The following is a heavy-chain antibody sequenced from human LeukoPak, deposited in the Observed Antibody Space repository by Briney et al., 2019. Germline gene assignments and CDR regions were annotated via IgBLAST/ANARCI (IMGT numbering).Heavy chain of an antibody. CDR2: ISGSGGST. Sequence: PGGSLRLSCAASGFTFSTYAMSWVRQAPGKGPEWVSAISGSGGSTYYPDSVRGRFTISRDNAKNTLYLQISSLRAEDTALYYCAKDKGDYTSSSSSYNWFDSWGQGTLVTVSS. J-gene: IGHJ5*01. V-gene: IGHV3-23*01. CDR3: AKDKGDYTSSSSSYNWFDS. D-gene: IGHD6-6*01. CDR1: GFTFSTYA.